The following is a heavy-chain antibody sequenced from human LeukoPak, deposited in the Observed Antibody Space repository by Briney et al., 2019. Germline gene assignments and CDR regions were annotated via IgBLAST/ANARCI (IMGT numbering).Heavy chain of an antibody. CDR2: ISAYNGNI. CDR1: GYTFTSYG. J-gene: IGHJ4*02. CDR3: ARHSDYDSSGYRGFDY. D-gene: IGHD3-22*01. Sequence: ASVKVSCKASGYTFTSYGISWVRQAPGQGLEWMGWISAYNGNINYAQKLQGRVTMTTDTSTSTAYMELRSLRSDDTAVYYCARHSDYDSSGYRGFDYWGQGTLVTVSS. V-gene: IGHV1-18*01.